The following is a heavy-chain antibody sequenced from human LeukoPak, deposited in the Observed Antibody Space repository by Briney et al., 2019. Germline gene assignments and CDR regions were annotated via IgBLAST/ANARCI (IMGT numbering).Heavy chain of an antibody. CDR2: INHSGST. Sequence: SETLSLTCAVYGGSFSGYYWSWIRQPPGKGLEWIGEINHSGSTNYNPSLKSRVTIPVDTSKNQFSLKLSSVTAADTAVYYCARVVPAAHIDYWGQGTLVSVSS. V-gene: IGHV4-34*01. D-gene: IGHD2-2*01. CDR1: GGSFSGYY. CDR3: ARVVPAAHIDY. J-gene: IGHJ4*02.